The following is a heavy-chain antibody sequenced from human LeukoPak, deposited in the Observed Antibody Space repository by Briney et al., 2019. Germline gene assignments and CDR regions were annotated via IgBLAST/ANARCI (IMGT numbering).Heavy chain of an antibody. CDR3: AAYDVSTGRPLDP. Sequence: SETLSLTCSVSGGFVTSQEYYWAWIRQPPGRGLEWIGAAFYGGSTYYNPSLKSRATISVDTSQNQFSLKLTSVTAADTAAFYCAAYDVSTGRPLDPWGQRTLVTVSS. J-gene: IGHJ5*02. CDR1: GGFVTSQEYY. CDR2: AFYGGST. D-gene: IGHD3/OR15-3a*01. V-gene: IGHV4-39*01.